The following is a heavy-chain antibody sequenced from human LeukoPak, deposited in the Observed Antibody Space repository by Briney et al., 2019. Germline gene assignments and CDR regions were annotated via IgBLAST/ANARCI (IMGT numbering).Heavy chain of an antibody. Sequence: GGSLRLSCAASGFTFSSYSMNWVRQAPGKGLEWVSSISSSSSYIYYADSVKVRFTISRDNAKNSLYLQMNSLMPEDRAVYYCARGRRYSGYEFDYWGQGTMVTVSS. J-gene: IGHJ4*02. CDR3: ARGRRYSGYEFDY. CDR2: ISSSSSYI. D-gene: IGHD5-12*01. CDR1: GFTFSSYS. V-gene: IGHV3-21*01.